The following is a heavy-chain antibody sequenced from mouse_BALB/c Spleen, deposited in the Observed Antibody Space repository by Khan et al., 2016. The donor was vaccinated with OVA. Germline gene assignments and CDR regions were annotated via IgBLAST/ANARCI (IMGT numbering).Heavy chain of an antibody. CDR2: INTYTGEP. V-gene: IGHV9-1*02. Sequence: QIQLVQSGPELKKPGETVMISCKASGFTFTNYGMNWVKQAPGKGLKWMGWINTYTGEPTYGDDFKGRFALSLETSASTAYLQINNLVNEDMATYFCARISSYWYSDFWGAGTTVTVSS. J-gene: IGHJ1*01. D-gene: IGHD6-2*01. CDR3: ARISSYWYSDF. CDR1: GFTFTNYG.